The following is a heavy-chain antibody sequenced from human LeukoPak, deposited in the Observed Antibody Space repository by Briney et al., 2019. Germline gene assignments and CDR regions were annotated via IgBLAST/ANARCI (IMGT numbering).Heavy chain of an antibody. J-gene: IGHJ4*02. CDR3: ARADDYYDSSGYAY. V-gene: IGHV3-21*01. D-gene: IGHD3-22*01. Sequence: SGGSLRLSCAASGFTFSSYSMNWVRQAPGEGLEWVSSISSSSSYIYYADSVKGRFTISRDNAKNSLYLQMNSLRAEDTAVYYCARADDYYDSSGYAYWGQGTLVTVSS. CDR1: GFTFSSYS. CDR2: ISSSSSYI.